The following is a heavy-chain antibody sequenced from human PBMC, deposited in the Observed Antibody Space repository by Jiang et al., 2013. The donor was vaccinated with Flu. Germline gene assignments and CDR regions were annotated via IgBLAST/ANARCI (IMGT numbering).Heavy chain of an antibody. Sequence: VSGGSISGYYWSWIRQPPGKGLECIGYIYHTGSTNYNPSLKSRVTISVDTSRNQFSLKLSSVTAADTAIYYCARRVGYLGGSYYSYYFDSWGQGTLVTVSS. CDR1: GGSISGYY. CDR3: ARRVGYLGGSYYSYYFDS. CDR2: IYHTGST. V-gene: IGHV4-59*01. J-gene: IGHJ4*02. D-gene: IGHD1-26*01.